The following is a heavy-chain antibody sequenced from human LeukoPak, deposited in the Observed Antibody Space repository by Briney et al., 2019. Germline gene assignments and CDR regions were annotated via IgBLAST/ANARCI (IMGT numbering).Heavy chain of an antibody. CDR2: INSDGSSA. D-gene: IGHD1-1*01. Sequence: PGGSLRLSCGASGFKFRTYWMTWVRQAPGKGLVYVSRINSDGSSANYADSVQGRLTISRDNAKNTLYLEMNSLRADDTAVYYCARPVTGTYAPLEYWGQGTLVTVSS. CDR3: ARPVTGTYAPLEY. J-gene: IGHJ4*02. V-gene: IGHV3-74*01. CDR1: GFKFRTYW.